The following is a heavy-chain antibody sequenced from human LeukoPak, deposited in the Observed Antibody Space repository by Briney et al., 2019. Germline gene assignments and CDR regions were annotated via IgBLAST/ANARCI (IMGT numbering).Heavy chain of an antibody. V-gene: IGHV3-7*02. Sequence: GGSLRLSCAGSGFTFSSHWMNWVRQAPGKGLEWVASIKDDGSEKHFLDSVNGRFAISRDNAKNSLYLQMSSLRAEDTAVYYCARRGITISGVLVYHYSGLDVWGQGTTVTVSS. CDR1: GFTFSSHW. J-gene: IGHJ6*02. CDR3: ARRGITISGVLVYHYSGLDV. CDR2: IKDDGSEK. D-gene: IGHD3-3*01.